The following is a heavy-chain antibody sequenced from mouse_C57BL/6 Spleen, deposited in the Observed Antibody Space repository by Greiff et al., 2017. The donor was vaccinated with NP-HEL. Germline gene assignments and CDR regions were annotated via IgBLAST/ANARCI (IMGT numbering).Heavy chain of an antibody. CDR1: GFTFSDYG. Sequence: EVQLVESGGGLVKPGGSLKLSCAASGFTFSDYGMHWVRQAPEKGLEWVAYISSGSSTIYYADTVKGRFTISRDNAKNTLFLQMTSLRSEDTAMYYCARNYYYGSSLYYYAMDYWGQGTSVTVSS. CDR3: ARNYYYGSSLYYYAMDY. V-gene: IGHV5-17*01. J-gene: IGHJ4*01. CDR2: ISSGSSTI. D-gene: IGHD1-1*01.